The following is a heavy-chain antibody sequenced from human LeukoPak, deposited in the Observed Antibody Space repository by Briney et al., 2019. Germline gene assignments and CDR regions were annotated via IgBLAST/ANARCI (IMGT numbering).Heavy chain of an antibody. CDR3: ARTYSGRSYYFEC. Sequence: SETLSLPCTVSGGSISSFHWSWIRQPPGKGLEHIGNIYDSGSTYYNPSLKSRVTISVDTSKNQFSLKLSSVTAADTAVYYCARTYSGRSYYFECWGQGTLVTVSS. D-gene: IGHD1-26*01. CDR1: GGSISSFH. V-gene: IGHV4-59*01. J-gene: IGHJ4*02. CDR2: IYDSGST.